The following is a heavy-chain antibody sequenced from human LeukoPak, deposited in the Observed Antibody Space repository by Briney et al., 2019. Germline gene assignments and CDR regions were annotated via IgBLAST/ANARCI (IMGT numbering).Heavy chain of an antibody. D-gene: IGHD3-3*01. CDR3: ATSIFGVVTPFDY. CDR1: GYTLTELS. J-gene: IGHJ4*02. Sequence: ASVKVSCKVSGYTLTELSMHWLRQAPGKGLEWMGGFDPEDGETIYAQKFQGRVTMTEDTSTDTAYMELSSLRSEDTAVYYCATSIFGVVTPFDYWGQGTLVTVSS. CDR2: FDPEDGET. V-gene: IGHV1-24*01.